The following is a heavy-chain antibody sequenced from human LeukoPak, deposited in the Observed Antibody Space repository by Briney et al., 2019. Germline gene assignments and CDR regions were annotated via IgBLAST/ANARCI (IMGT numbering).Heavy chain of an antibody. CDR3: ARGPPYGSRSDFLDS. Sequence: GGSLRLSCVASGFSISSHWMSWVRQAPGKGLEWVASLKEDVSARNLVDSVKGRFTISTDNAKNSLNLQMNSLRVEDTAVYYCARGPPYGSRSDFLDSWGLGTLVTVSS. V-gene: IGHV3-7*01. CDR1: GFSISSHW. J-gene: IGHJ4*02. CDR2: LKEDVSAR. D-gene: IGHD3-10*01.